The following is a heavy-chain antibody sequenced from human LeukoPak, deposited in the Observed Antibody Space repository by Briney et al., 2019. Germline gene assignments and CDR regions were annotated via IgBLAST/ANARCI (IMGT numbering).Heavy chain of an antibody. CDR2: ISGSGGST. Sequence: GGSLRLSCAASGFTFSSYAMSWVRQAPGKGLEWVSAISGSGGSTYYADSVKGRFTISRDNSKNTLYLQMNSLRAEDTAVYYCAKDAPGGGYSSGWDDAFDIWGQGTMVTVSS. J-gene: IGHJ3*02. CDR1: GFTFSSYA. CDR3: AKDAPGGGYSSGWDDAFDI. V-gene: IGHV3-23*01. D-gene: IGHD6-19*01.